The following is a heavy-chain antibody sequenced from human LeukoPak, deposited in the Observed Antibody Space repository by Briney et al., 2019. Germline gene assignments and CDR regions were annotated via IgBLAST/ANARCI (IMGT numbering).Heavy chain of an antibody. D-gene: IGHD7-27*01. J-gene: IGHJ4*02. CDR1: GFTFSSYW. CDR2: VKQDGCEK. CDR3: GRFTRSGDSVY. Sequence: SGGSLRLSCAASGFTFSSYWMSWVRQAPGKGLEWVANVKQDGCEKQYVDSVKGRFAISRDNAENTLYLQMNSLKAEDTAVYYCGRFTRSGDSVYWGQGTLVTVSS. V-gene: IGHV3-7*04.